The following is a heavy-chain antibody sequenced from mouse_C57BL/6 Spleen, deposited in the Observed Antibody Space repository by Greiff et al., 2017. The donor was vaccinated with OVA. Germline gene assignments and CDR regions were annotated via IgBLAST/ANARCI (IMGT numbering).Heavy chain of an antibody. D-gene: IGHD3-2*02. CDR1: GYAFSSSW. V-gene: IGHV1-82*01. Sequence: VQLQQSGPELVKPGASVKISCKASGYAFSSSWMNWVKQRPGKGLEWIGRIYPGDGDTNYNGKVKGKGTLTAAKSSSTAYMQLSSLTSEDSAVYFCAETAQAPWCAYWGQGTLVTVSA. CDR3: AETAQAPWCAY. CDR2: IYPGDGDT. J-gene: IGHJ3*01.